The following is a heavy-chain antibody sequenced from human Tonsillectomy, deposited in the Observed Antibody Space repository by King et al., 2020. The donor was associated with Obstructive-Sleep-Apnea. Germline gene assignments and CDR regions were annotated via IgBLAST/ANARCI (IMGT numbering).Heavy chain of an antibody. CDR2: MNPNSGNA. V-gene: IGHV1-8*01. D-gene: IGHD2-2*01. CDR1: GYTFTSHD. CDR3: ARVLGYCSSTSWGGVDY. J-gene: IGHJ4*02. Sequence: HVQLVESGAEVKRPGASVKVSCKASGYTFTSHDINWVRQATGQGLEWMGWMNPNSGNAGFAQTFQGRVTMTRDTSISTAYMELSGLRSEDTAVYYCARVLGYCSSTSWGGVDYWGQGTLVTVSS.